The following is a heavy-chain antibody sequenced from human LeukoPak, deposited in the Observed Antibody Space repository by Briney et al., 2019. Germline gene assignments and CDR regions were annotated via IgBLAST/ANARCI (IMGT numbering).Heavy chain of an antibody. D-gene: IGHD4-17*01. CDR2: IYYSGST. J-gene: IGHJ4*02. CDR3: ARVQESFYGDYPEWYFDY. V-gene: IGHV4-59*01. CDR1: GGSISSYS. Sequence: PSETLSLTCTVPGGSISSYSWSWLRQPPGKGLEWIGYIYYSGSTNYNPSLKNRVTISVDTSKNQFSLKRGSVTAADTAVYYCARVQESFYGDYPEWYFDYWGQGTLVTVSS.